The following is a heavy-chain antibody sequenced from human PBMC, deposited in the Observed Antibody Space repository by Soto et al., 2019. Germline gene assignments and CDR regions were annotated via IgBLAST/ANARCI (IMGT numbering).Heavy chain of an antibody. Sequence: QVQLQESGPGLVKPSGTLSLTCAVSGDSISSPKWWTWLRQPPGQGLEWIGDLLHGGTTNYNPSLKSRVPLSVDPSQNQFSLNLTSVTAADTAIYYCAYSTGWYRHDVWGQGTSVTVSS. V-gene: IGHV4-4*02. J-gene: IGHJ3*01. CDR2: LLHGGTT. CDR3: AYSTGWYRHDV. CDR1: GDSISSPKW. D-gene: IGHD6-19*01.